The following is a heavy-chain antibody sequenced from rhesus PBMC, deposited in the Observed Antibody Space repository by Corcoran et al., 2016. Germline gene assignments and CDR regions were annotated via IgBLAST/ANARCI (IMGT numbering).Heavy chain of an antibody. CDR1: AFAVVEYY. J-gene: IGHJ4*01. V-gene: IGHV3-116*02. Sequence: EVRLVESGGGLVQPGGYLRLSCVASAFAVVEYYMSWFRQATGKGTEWVAFMRKRVNGGTAQYAASVKGRFTISRDGSKSIVSLQMNSLKTEDTAVYYCARGGLRYFDYWGQGVPVTVSS. CDR3: ARGGLRYFDY. CDR2: MRKRVNGGTA. D-gene: IGHD3-40*01.